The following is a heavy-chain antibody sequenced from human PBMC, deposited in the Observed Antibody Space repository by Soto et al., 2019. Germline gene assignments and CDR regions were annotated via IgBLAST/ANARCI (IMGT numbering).Heavy chain of an antibody. CDR3: ARDYYDSSGYFHFDY. CDR2: ISYDGSNK. CDR1: GFTFSSYA. J-gene: IGHJ4*02. V-gene: IGHV3-30-3*01. D-gene: IGHD3-22*01. Sequence: QVQLVESGGGVVQPGRSLRLSCAASGFTFSSYAMHWVRQAPGKGLEWVAVISYDGSNKYYADSVKGRFTISRDNSKNTLYLQMISLRAEDTAVDYCARDYYDSSGYFHFDYWGQGTLVTVSS.